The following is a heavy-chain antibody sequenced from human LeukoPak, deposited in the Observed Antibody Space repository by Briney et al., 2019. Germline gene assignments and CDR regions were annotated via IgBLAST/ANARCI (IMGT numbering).Heavy chain of an antibody. D-gene: IGHD3-9*01. V-gene: IGHV3-66*01. CDR1: GFTVSSNY. J-gene: IGHJ4*02. CDR2: IYSGGST. Sequence: QPGGSLRLSCAASGFTVSSNYLSWVRQAPGKGLEWVSTIYSGGSTYYADSVTGRFTISRDNSKNTLYLQMNSLRAEDTAVYYCARDGAVLTGYYDYWGQGTLVTVSS. CDR3: ARDGAVLTGYYDY.